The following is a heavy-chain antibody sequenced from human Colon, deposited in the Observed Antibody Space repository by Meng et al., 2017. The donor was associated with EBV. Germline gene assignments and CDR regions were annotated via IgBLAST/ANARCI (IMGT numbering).Heavy chain of an antibody. V-gene: IGHV3-23*04. Sequence: VVESGGGMVQPGGSLRLSCAASGLTFRNFAMSWVRQAPGKGLEWVSMISGSGAGIYYADSVKGRFTISRDNSKNTMYLQLNSLRAEDTAVYYCAKNKGPTSHYHYSFDYWGQGALVTVSS. CDR2: ISGSGAGI. D-gene: IGHD1/OR15-1a*01. CDR3: AKNKGPTSHYHYSFDY. CDR1: GLTFRNFA. J-gene: IGHJ4*02.